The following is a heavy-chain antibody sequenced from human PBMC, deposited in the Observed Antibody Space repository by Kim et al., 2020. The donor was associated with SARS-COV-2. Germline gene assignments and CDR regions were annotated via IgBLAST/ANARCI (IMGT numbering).Heavy chain of an antibody. CDR1: GYTFTSYT. D-gene: IGHD3-3*02. Sequence: ASVKVSCKASGYTFTSYTIHWFRQAPGQRLEWMGWINAGNGGTKYSQKFQGGVTITRDTSASTVYMELSSLRSEDTAVYYCARDVLGYYYGMDVWGQGTTVTVSS. CDR2: INAGNGGT. V-gene: IGHV1-3*01. CDR3: ARDVLGYYYGMDV. J-gene: IGHJ6*02.